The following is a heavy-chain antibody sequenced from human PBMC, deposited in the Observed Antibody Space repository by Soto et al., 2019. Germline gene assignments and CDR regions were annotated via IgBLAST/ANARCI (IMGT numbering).Heavy chain of an antibody. V-gene: IGHV3-48*02. J-gene: IGHJ4*02. CDR2: ISSSSSTI. D-gene: IGHD6-19*01. CDR1: GFTFSSYS. Sequence: EVQLVESGGGLVQPGGSLRLSCAASGFTFSSYSMNWVRQAPGKGLEWVSYISSSSSTIYYADSVKGRFTISRDNAKNSLSLQMNSLRDEDTAVYYCARDTYSSGFDYWAQGTLVTVSS. CDR3: ARDTYSSGFDY.